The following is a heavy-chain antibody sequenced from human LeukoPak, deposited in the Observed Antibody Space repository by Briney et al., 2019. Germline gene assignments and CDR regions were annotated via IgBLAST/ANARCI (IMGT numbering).Heavy chain of an antibody. CDR2: MNPNSGNT. V-gene: IGHV1-8*01. CDR1: GYTFTSYD. D-gene: IGHD3-10*01. Sequence: ASVKVSCTASGYTFTSYDINWVRQATGQGLEWMGWMNPNSGNTGYAQKFQGRVTMTRNTSISTAYMELSSLRSEDTAVYYCARVEGFDADYYYYMDVWGKGTTVTVSS. CDR3: ARVEGFDADYYYYMDV. J-gene: IGHJ6*03.